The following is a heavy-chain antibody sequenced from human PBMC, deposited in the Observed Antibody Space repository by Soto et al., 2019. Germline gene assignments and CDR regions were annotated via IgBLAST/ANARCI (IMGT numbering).Heavy chain of an antibody. CDR2: INSDGSST. V-gene: IGHV3-74*01. J-gene: IGHJ4*02. Sequence: PGGSLRLSCAASGFTFSSYWMHWVRQAPGKGLVWVSRINSDGSSTSYADSVKGRFTISRDNAKNTLYLQMNSLRAEDTAVYYCARVLPVWYDYGDCCFDYWGQGTLVTVSS. CDR3: ARVLPVWYDYGDCCFDY. D-gene: IGHD4-17*01. CDR1: GFTFSSYW.